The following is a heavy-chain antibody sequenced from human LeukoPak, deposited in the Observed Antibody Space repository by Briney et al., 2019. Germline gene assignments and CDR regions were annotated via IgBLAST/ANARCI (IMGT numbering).Heavy chain of an antibody. J-gene: IGHJ3*02. CDR3: ATPHFDSGSYYKSSAPSAFNI. Sequence: GEPLTISCMGSGYTFTLYWIGWVRHMPGKGLEWMGIIYPGDSDTRYSPSFQGQVNISVDKSTTTAYLQWSSLKASDTAMYYCATPHFDSGSYYKSSAPSAFNIWGQGTMVTVSS. V-gene: IGHV5-51*01. D-gene: IGHD3-10*01. CDR2: IYPGDSDT. CDR1: GYTFTLYW.